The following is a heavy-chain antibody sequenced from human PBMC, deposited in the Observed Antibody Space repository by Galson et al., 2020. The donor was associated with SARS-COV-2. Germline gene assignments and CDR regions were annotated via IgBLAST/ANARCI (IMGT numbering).Heavy chain of an antibody. CDR2: MNPNSGNT. Sequence: ASVKVSCKASRYTFTSYDINWVRQAPGPGPEWMGWMNPNSGNTGYAQQFQGRITMDRDIAIATAYMELSSLTSEDTAVYYCARAKFSARDLIKHNDAFDFWGQGTMVVVS. D-gene: IGHD3-10*01. CDR1: RYTFTSYD. V-gene: IGHV1-8*01. J-gene: IGHJ3*01. CDR3: ARAKFSARDLIKHNDAFDF.